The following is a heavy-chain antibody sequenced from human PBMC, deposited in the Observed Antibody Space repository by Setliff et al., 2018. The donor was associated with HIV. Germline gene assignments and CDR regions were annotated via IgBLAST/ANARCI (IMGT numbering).Heavy chain of an antibody. CDR1: GASIRSQY. Sequence: PSETLSLTCTVSGASIRSQYWSWIRKPPGKGLEWIGYISYSGSTNYNPSLESRVAMSVDTSKQFSLEVSSVTAADTAVYYCARTRGYSYGTLAGFDYWGRGSLVTVSS. CDR2: ISYSGST. D-gene: IGHD5-18*01. CDR3: ARTRGYSYGTLAGFDY. V-gene: IGHV4-59*11. J-gene: IGHJ4*01.